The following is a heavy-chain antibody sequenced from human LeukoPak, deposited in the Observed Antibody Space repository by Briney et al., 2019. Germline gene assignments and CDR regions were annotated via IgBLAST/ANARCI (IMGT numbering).Heavy chain of an antibody. CDR3: ARVKFFGVVTNALDI. CDR1: GYTFTDYF. V-gene: IGHV1-2*02. J-gene: IGHJ3*02. CDR2: INPNNGGT. D-gene: IGHD3-3*01. Sequence: ASVKVSCKSSGYTFTDYFIHWVRQATGQGLEWMGWINPNNGGTNFAQKFQGRVTMTRDTSISTVHMELSRLRSDDTAIYFCARVKFFGVVTNALDIWGQGTMVTVSS.